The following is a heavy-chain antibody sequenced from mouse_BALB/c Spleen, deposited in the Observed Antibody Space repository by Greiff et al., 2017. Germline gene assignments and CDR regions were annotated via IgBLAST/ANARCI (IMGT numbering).Heavy chain of an antibody. Sequence: EVQRVESGGGLVQPGGSRKLSCAASGFTFSSFGMHWVRQAPEKGLEWVAYISSGSSTIYYADTVKGRFTISRDNPKNTLFLQMTSLRSEDTAMYYCARSYMITTDWFAYWGQGTLVTVSA. V-gene: IGHV5-17*02. CDR3: ARSYMITTDWFAY. CDR2: ISSGSSTI. J-gene: IGHJ3*01. D-gene: IGHD2-4*01. CDR1: GFTFSSFG.